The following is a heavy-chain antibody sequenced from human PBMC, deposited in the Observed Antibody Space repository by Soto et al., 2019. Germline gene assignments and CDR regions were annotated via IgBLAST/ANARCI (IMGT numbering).Heavy chain of an antibody. CDR2: IFYSGRSGST. CDR1: GGSISSYY. Sequence: TLSLTCSVSGGSISSYYWRWIRQPPGKGLEWIGYIFYSGRSGSTNYNPSLKSRVIISVDTSKNQFSLKMSSVTAADTAVYYCARTALGWFDPWGQGTLVTVSS. V-gene: IGHV4-59*01. CDR3: ARTALGWFDP. D-gene: IGHD2-21*02. J-gene: IGHJ5*02.